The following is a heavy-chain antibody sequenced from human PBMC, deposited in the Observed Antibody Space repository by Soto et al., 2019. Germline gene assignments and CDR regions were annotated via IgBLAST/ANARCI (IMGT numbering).Heavy chain of an antibody. CDR2: ISSNGGST. J-gene: IGHJ4*02. Sequence: EVQLVESGGGLVQPGGSLRLSCAASGFTFSSYAMHWVRQAPGKGLEYVSAISSNGGSTYYANSVKGRFTISRDNSKNTLYLQMGSLRAEDMAVYYCARVREYSGSYSGYYVDYWGQGTLVTVSS. D-gene: IGHD1-26*01. V-gene: IGHV3-64*01. CDR1: GFTFSSYA. CDR3: ARVREYSGSYSGYYVDY.